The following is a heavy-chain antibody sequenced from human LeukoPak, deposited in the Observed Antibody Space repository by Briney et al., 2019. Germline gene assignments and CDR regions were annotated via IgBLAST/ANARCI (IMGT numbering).Heavy chain of an antibody. CDR3: ARDPLYGDYEEVGFDY. CDR1: GGSISSYY. D-gene: IGHD4-17*01. V-gene: IGHV4-4*07. CDR2: IYTSGST. J-gene: IGHJ4*02. Sequence: PSETLSLTCTVSGGSISSYYWSWIRQPAGKGLEWIGRIYTSGSTNYNPSLKSRVTMSVDTSKNQFSLKLSSVTAADTAVYYCARDPLYGDYEEVGFDYWGQGTLVTVSS.